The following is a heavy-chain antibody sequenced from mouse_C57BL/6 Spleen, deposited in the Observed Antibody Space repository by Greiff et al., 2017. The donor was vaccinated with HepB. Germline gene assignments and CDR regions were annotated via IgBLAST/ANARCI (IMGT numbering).Heavy chain of an antibody. CDR3: ARGDGSRYWDFDV. CDR2: IYPRSGNT. CDR1: GYTFTSYG. J-gene: IGHJ1*03. Sequence: QVQLKESGAELARPGASVKLSCKASGYTFTSYGISWVKQRTGQGLEWIGNIYPRSGNTYYNQKFKGKATLTADKSSSTAYMELRSLTSEDSAVYVCARGDGSRYWDFDVWGTGTTVTVSS. V-gene: IGHV1-81*01. D-gene: IGHD1-1*01.